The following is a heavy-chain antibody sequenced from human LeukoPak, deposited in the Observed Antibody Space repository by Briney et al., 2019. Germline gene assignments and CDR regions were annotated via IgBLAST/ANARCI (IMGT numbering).Heavy chain of an antibody. V-gene: IGHV1-18*01. J-gene: IGHJ3*02. CDR1: GYTFTSYG. D-gene: IGHD1-26*01. Sequence: GASVKVSCKASGYTFTSYGISWVRQAPGQGLEWMGWISAYNGNTNYAQKLQGRVTMTTDTSTSTAYMELRSLRSDDTAVYYCARVLKSPSSGRYRRSDAFDIWGQGTMVTVSS. CDR2: ISAYNGNT. CDR3: ARVLKSPSSGRYRRSDAFDI.